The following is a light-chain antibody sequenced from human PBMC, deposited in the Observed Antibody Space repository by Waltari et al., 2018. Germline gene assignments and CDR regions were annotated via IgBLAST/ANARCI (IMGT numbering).Light chain of an antibody. CDR2: GAS. CDR3: QHYVRLPAT. CDR1: QSVSRA. Sequence: EIVLTQSPGTLSLSLGERATLSCRASQSVSRALAWYQQKHGQAPRLLIYGASTRATGIPDRFSGSGSGADFSLTISRLEPDDFAVYYCQHYVRLPATFGQGTTVEI. V-gene: IGKV3-20*01. J-gene: IGKJ1*01.